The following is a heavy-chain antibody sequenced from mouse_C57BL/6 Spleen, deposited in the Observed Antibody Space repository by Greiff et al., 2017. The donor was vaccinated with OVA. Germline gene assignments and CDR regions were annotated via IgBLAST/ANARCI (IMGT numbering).Heavy chain of an antibody. D-gene: IGHD1-1*01. V-gene: IGHV10-3*01. CDR3: VREGYYGSSHYYAMDY. CDR1: GFTFNTYA. Sequence: EVQLVESGGGLVQPKGSLKLSCAASGFTFNTYAMHWVRQAPGKGLEWVARIRSKSSNYATYYADSVKDRFTISRDDSQSMLYLQMNNLKTEDTAMYYCVREGYYGSSHYYAMDYWGQGTSVTVSS. CDR2: IRSKSSNYAT. J-gene: IGHJ4*01.